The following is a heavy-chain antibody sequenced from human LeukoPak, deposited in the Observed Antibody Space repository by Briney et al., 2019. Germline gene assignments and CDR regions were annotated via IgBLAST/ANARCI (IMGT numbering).Heavy chain of an antibody. V-gene: IGHV1-18*01. D-gene: IGHD3-9*01. J-gene: IGHJ4*02. CDR2: ISAYNGNT. CDR1: GYTFTSYG. Sequence: ASXKVSCXXSGYTFTSYGISWVRQAPGQGLEWMGWISAYNGNTNYAQKLQGRVTMTTDTSTSTAYMELRSLRSDDTAVYYCARGGPYYDIPQGDYWGQGTLXTVSS. CDR3: ARGGPYYDIPQGDY.